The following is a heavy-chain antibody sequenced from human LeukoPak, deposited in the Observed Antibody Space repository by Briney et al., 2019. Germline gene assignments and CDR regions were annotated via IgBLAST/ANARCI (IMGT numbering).Heavy chain of an antibody. D-gene: IGHD4-23*01. Sequence: GGSLRLSCAASGFTFSSYGMHWVRQAPGKGLEWVAFIRYDGSNKYYADSVKGRFTISRDNSKNTLYLQMNSLRAEGTAVYYCANHDYGGNLLSGYWGQGTLVTVSS. J-gene: IGHJ4*02. CDR1: GFTFSSYG. V-gene: IGHV3-30*02. CDR3: ANHDYGGNLLSGY. CDR2: IRYDGSNK.